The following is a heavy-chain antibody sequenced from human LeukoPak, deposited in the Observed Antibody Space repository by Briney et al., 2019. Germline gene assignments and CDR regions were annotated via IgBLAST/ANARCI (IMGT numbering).Heavy chain of an antibody. CDR1: GYTFTSYG. Sequence: GASVKVSCKASGYTFTSYGISWVRQAPGQGLEWMGWISAYNGNTNYAQKLQGRVTMTTDTSTSTAYMELRSLRSEDTAVYYCARDLVITFGGVIVTEGFDYWGQGTLVTVSS. J-gene: IGHJ4*02. V-gene: IGHV1-18*01. CDR3: ARDLVITFGGVIVTEGFDY. D-gene: IGHD3-16*02. CDR2: ISAYNGNT.